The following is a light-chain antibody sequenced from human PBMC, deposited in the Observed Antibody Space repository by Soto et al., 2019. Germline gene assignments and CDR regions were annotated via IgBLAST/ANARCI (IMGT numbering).Light chain of an antibody. Sequence: QSALTRPRSVSGSPGHSVTISCTGTSSDVGGYNYVSWYQQHPGKAPKLMIYDVSKRPSGVPDRFSGSKSGNTASLTISGLRAEDEADYCCCSYAGSYTYVFGTGTKVTVL. CDR1: SSDVGGYNY. CDR3: CSYAGSYTYV. J-gene: IGLJ1*01. CDR2: DVS. V-gene: IGLV2-11*01.